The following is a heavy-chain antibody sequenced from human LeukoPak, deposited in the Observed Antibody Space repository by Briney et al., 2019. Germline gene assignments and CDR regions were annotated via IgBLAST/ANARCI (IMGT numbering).Heavy chain of an antibody. D-gene: IGHD5-18*01. J-gene: IGHJ4*01. V-gene: IGHV3-30-3*01. CDR2: ISYDGSNK. CDR3: ARDRGGGYSYNFHPSDH. CDR1: GFTFSSYA. Sequence: PGRSLRLSCAASGFTFSSYAMHWVRQAPGKGLEWVAVISYDGSNKYYADSVKGRFTISRDNSKNTLYLQMNSPRAEDTAVYYCARDRGGGYSYNFHPSDHWGQGTLVTVSS.